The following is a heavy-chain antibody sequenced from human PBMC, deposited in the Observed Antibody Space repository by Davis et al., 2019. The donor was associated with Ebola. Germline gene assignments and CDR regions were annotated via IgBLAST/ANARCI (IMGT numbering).Heavy chain of an antibody. CDR2: IWYDGGNK. V-gene: IGHV3-33*01. D-gene: IGHD2-15*01. CDR1: GFTFSSYG. J-gene: IGHJ4*02. CDR3: ARDLGIF. Sequence: GESLKIPCAASGFTFSSYGMHWVRQAPGKGLEWVAVIWYDGGNKYYADSVKGRFTISRDNSKNTLYLQMNSLRAEDTAVYYCARDLGIFGGQGTLVTVSS.